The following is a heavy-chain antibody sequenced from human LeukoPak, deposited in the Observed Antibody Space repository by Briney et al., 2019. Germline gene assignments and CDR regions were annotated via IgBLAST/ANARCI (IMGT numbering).Heavy chain of an antibody. CDR3: ARDAGYVRFDF. J-gene: IGHJ4*02. V-gene: IGHV3-66*01. CDR1: EFSVGSNY. D-gene: IGHD5-18*01. CDR2: IYSGGST. Sequence: GGSLRLSCAASEFSVGSNYMTWVRQAPGKGLEWVSLIYSGGSTYYADSVKGRFTISRDNSKNTLYLQMGSLRAEDMAVYYCARDAGYVRFDFWGQGTLATVSS.